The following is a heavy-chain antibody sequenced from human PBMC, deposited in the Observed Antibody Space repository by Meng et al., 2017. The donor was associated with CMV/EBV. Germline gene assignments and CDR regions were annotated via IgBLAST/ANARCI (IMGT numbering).Heavy chain of an antibody. V-gene: IGHV1-69*10. CDR2: IIPILGIA. D-gene: IGHD2/OR15-2a*01. Sequence: SVKVSCKASGGTFSSYAISWVRQAPGQGLEWMGGIIPILGIANYAQKLQGRVTMTTDTSTSTAYMELRSLRSDDTAVYYCARDRRLSVMDVWGQGTTVTVSS. CDR1: GGTFSSYA. J-gene: IGHJ6*02. CDR3: ARDRRLSVMDV.